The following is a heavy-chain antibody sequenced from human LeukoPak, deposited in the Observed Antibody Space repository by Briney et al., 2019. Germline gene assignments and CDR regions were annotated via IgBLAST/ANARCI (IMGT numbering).Heavy chain of an antibody. V-gene: IGHV3-15*01. J-gene: IGHJ4*02. CDR3: TTDLIVGAPHFDY. CDR2: IKSKTNGGTT. CDR1: GFTFSNAW. D-gene: IGHD1-26*01. Sequence: PGGSLRLSCAASGFTFSNAWMSWVRQAPGKGLEWVGRIKSKTNGGTTDYAAPVKGRFTISRDDSKNTLYLQMNSLKTEDTAVYYCTTDLIVGAPHFDYWGQGTLVTVSS.